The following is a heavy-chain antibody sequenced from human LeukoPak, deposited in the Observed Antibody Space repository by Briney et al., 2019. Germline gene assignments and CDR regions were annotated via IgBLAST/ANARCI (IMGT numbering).Heavy chain of an antibody. J-gene: IGHJ5*02. Sequence: PSETLSLTCTVSGGSISSSGSSWGCIRQPPGKGLEWIGTIDYDGGTYYNPSLKSRVTISVDTSKNQFSLKLSSVTAAETAVYYCARQVARNWFDPWGPGTLVTVSS. V-gene: IGHV4-39*01. CDR3: ARQVARNWFDP. CDR1: GGSISSSGSS. CDR2: IDYDGGT.